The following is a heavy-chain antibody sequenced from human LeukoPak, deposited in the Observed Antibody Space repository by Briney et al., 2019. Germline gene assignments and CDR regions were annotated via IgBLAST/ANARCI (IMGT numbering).Heavy chain of an antibody. CDR1: GFTFSSYA. CDR2: ISGSGGST. Sequence: PGGSLRLSCAASGFTFSSYAMSWVRQAPGKGLEWVSAISGSGGSTYYADSVKGRLTISRDNSKNTLYLQMNSLRAEDTAVYYCAKGGYGDYPVRRYYYYGMDVWGQGTTVTVSS. J-gene: IGHJ6*02. V-gene: IGHV3-23*01. D-gene: IGHD4-17*01. CDR3: AKGGYGDYPVRRYYYYGMDV.